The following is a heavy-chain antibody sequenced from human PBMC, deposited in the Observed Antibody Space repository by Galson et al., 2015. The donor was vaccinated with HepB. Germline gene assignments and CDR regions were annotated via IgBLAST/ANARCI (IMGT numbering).Heavy chain of an antibody. CDR1: GFTVSNND. V-gene: IGHV3-66*02. J-gene: IGHJ6*02. Sequence: SLRLSCAASGFTVSNNDVSWVRQAPGKGLEWVSIIKSGGSSHFADSVKGRFTISGDNSKNTVYLQMNSLRAADTAVYFCARDGRGISVALGYYYAMEVWGQGTTVTVSS. D-gene: IGHD6-19*01. CDR3: ARDGRGISVALGYYYAMEV. CDR2: IKSGGSS.